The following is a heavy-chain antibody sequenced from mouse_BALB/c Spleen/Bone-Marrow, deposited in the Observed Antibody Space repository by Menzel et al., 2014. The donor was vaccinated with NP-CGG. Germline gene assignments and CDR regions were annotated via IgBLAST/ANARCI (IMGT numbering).Heavy chain of an antibody. Sequence: QVQLQQSGAELVRPGSSVKISCKASGYAFSSYWMNWVKQRPGQGLEWIGQIYPGDGDTNYNGKFKGKATLTADKSSSTAYMQLSSLTSEDSAVYFCARSKYPYYFDYWGQGTTLTVSS. D-gene: IGHD5-1-1*01. CDR3: ARSKYPYYFDY. CDR1: GYAFSSYW. V-gene: IGHV1-80*01. CDR2: IYPGDGDT. J-gene: IGHJ2*01.